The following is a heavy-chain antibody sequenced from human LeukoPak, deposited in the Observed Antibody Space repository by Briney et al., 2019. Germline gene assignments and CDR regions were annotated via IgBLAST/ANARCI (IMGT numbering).Heavy chain of an antibody. J-gene: IGHJ3*02. CDR3: ARDTPHYYYDSSGYYYGSDAFDI. V-gene: IGHV4-59*01. Sequence: SETLSLTCTVSGGSISSYYWSWIRQPPGKGLEWIGYIYYSGSTNYNPSLKSRVTISVDTSKNQFSLKLSSVTAADTAVYYCARDTPHYYYDSSGYYYGSDAFDIWGQGTMVTVSS. CDR1: GGSISSYY. CDR2: IYYSGST. D-gene: IGHD3-22*01.